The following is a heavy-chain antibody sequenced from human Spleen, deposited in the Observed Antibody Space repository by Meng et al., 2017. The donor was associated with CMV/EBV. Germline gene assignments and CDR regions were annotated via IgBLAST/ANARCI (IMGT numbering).Heavy chain of an antibody. J-gene: IGHJ6*02. CDR1: GFTFSSYG. Sequence: GESLKISCAASGFTFSSYGMHWVRQAPGKGLEWVAFIRYDGSNKYYADSVKGRFTISRDNSKNTLYLQINSLRAEDTAVYYCAKDRYCSSTSCYHRNHYYYGMDVWGQGTTVTVSS. CDR3: AKDRYCSSTSCYHRNHYYYGMDV. V-gene: IGHV3-30*02. CDR2: IRYDGSNK. D-gene: IGHD2-2*01.